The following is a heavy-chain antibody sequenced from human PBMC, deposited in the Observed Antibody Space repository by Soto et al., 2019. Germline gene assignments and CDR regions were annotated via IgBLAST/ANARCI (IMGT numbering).Heavy chain of an antibody. Sequence: GGSLRLSCAASGFTFSSYAMSWVRQAPGKGLEWVSAISGSGGSTYYADSVKGRFTISRDNSKNTLYLQMNSLRAEDTAVYYCANLIRFLEWSDAFDIWGQGTMVTVSS. CDR1: GFTFSSYA. V-gene: IGHV3-23*01. J-gene: IGHJ3*02. CDR2: ISGSGGST. D-gene: IGHD3-3*01. CDR3: ANLIRFLEWSDAFDI.